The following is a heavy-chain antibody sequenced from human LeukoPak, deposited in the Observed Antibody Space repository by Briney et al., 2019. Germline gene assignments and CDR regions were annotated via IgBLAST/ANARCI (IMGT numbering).Heavy chain of an antibody. CDR1: GFTFSSYE. Sequence: GGSLRLSCAASGFTFSSYEMNWVRQAPRKGLEWVSYISSRATAIYYADSVKGRFTISRDNAKNSLYLQMNSLRAEDTAVYYCARGGDIVVVVAAKDDAFDIWGQGTMVTVSS. V-gene: IGHV3-48*03. D-gene: IGHD2-15*01. CDR2: ISSRATAI. J-gene: IGHJ3*02. CDR3: ARGGDIVVVVAAKDDAFDI.